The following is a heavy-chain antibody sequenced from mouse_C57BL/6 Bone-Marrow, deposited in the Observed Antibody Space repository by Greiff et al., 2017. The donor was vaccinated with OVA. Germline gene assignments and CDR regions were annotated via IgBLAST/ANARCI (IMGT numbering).Heavy chain of an antibody. CDR3: ARRGDYAYYYAMDY. CDR1: GYTFTSYW. J-gene: IGHJ4*01. V-gene: IGHV1-50*01. D-gene: IGHD2-4*01. CDR2: IDPSDSYT. Sequence: VQLQQPGAELVKPGASVKLSCKASGYTFTSYWMQWVKQRPGQGLEWIGEIDPSDSYTNYNQKFKGKATLTVDTSSSTAYMQLSSLTSEDSAVYYCARRGDYAYYYAMDYWGQGTSVTGSS.